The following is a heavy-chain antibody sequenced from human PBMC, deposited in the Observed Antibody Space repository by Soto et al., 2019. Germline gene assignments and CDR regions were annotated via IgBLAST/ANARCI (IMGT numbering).Heavy chain of an antibody. J-gene: IGHJ5*02. CDR1: GGSISSSNW. CDR2: IYHSGST. V-gene: IGHV4-4*02. CDR3: ARLYMVRGVMDWFDP. D-gene: IGHD3-10*01. Sequence: QVQLQESGPGLVKPSGTLSLTCAVSGGSISSSNWWSWVRQPPGKGLEWIGEIYHSGSTNYTPSLKSRFTISIDKSKNQFSLKLSSVTAADTAVYYCARLYMVRGVMDWFDPWGQGTLVTVSS.